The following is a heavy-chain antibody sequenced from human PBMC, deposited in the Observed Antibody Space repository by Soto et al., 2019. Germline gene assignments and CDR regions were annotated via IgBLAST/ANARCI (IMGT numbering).Heavy chain of an antibody. D-gene: IGHD6-6*01. J-gene: IGHJ5*02. CDR2: INHSVST. CDR3: ARRPLRRWFDP. V-gene: IGHV4-34*01. Sequence: XGSLWLTCAVYGGSFSGYYWSWIRQPPGKGLEWIGEINHSVSTNYNPSLKSRVTISVDTSKNQFSLKLSSVTAADTAVYYCARRPLRRWFDPWGQGTLVTVSS. CDR1: GGSFSGYY.